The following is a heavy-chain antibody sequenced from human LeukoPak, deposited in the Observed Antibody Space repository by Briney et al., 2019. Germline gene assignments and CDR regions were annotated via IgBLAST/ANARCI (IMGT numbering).Heavy chain of an antibody. Sequence: SETLSLTCTVSGGSISTTSYYWGWIRRPPGKGLEWIGSIYYSGSTYYNPSLKSRVTISVDTSKNQFSLKLSSVTAADTAVYYCARRVDYGDYVDYWGQGTLVTVSS. CDR2: IYYSGST. CDR3: ARRVDYGDYVDY. V-gene: IGHV4-39*01. D-gene: IGHD4-17*01. J-gene: IGHJ4*02. CDR1: GGSISTTSYY.